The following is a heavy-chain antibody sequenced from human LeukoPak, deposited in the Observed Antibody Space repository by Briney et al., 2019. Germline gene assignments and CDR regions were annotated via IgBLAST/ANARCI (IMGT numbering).Heavy chain of an antibody. CDR2: VNLNGDTT. CDR3: ARGSYFDYSGGLAPHY. V-gene: IGHV3-20*04. Sequence: GGSLRLSCAASGFTFDEYDMSWVRQAPGEGLEWVSGVNLNGDTTGYADSVKGRFTISRDNAKNSLYLQMNSLRAEVTALYYCARGSYFDYSGGLAPHYWGRGTLVTVSS. J-gene: IGHJ4*02. CDR1: GFTFDEYD. D-gene: IGHD2-15*01.